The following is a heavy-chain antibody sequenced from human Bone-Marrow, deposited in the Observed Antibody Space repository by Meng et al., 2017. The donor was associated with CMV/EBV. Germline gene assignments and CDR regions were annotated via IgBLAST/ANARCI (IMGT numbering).Heavy chain of an antibody. Sequence: GESLKISCAASGFTFSSYAMHWVRQAPGKGLEWVAVISYDGSNKYYADSVKGRFTISRDNSKNTLYLQMNSLSAEDTAVYYCAAWDDAFDIWGQGTMVTVSS. CDR2: ISYDGSNK. CDR1: GFTFSSYA. D-gene: IGHD1-26*01. V-gene: IGHV3-30*04. J-gene: IGHJ3*02. CDR3: AAWDDAFDI.